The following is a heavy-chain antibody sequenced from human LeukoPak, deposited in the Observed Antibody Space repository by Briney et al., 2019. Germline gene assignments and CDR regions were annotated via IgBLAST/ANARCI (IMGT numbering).Heavy chain of an antibody. CDR3: ARPRRMMGEQQLDY. Sequence: ASVKVSCKASGYTFTSYDINWVRQATGQGLEWMGWMNPNSGNTGYAQKFQGRVTMTRNTSISTAYMELSSLRSEDTAVYYCARPRRMMGEQQLDYWGQGTLVTVSS. CDR1: GYTFTSYD. CDR2: MNPNSGNT. D-gene: IGHD6-13*01. V-gene: IGHV1-8*01. J-gene: IGHJ4*02.